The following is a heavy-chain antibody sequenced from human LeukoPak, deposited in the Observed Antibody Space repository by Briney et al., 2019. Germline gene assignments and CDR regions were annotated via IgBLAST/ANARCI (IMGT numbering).Heavy chain of an antibody. CDR3: AKEMVATFDY. D-gene: IGHD5-12*01. CDR2: ISNSGGST. CDR1: GFTFGSYA. Sequence: GGSLRLSCAASGFTFGSYAMSWVRQAPGKGLEWVSTISNSGGSTYYADSVKGRFTISRDNSKNTLYLQMNSLRAEDTAVYYCAKEMVATFDYWGQGTLVTVSS. V-gene: IGHV3-23*01. J-gene: IGHJ4*02.